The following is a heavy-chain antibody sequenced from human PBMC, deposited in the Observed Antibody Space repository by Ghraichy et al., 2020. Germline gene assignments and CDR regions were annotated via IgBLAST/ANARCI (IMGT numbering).Heavy chain of an antibody. D-gene: IGHD3-3*01. CDR1: GFTFDDYG. CDR2: INWNGGST. CDR3: ARVMDFWSGYYNYDI. V-gene: IGHV3-20*01. Sequence: GGSLRLSCAASGFTFDDYGMSWVRQAPGKGLEWVSCINWNGGSTGYADSVKGRFTISRDNAKNSLYLQMNSLRAEDTALYHCARVMDFWSGYYNYDIWGQGTMVTVSS. J-gene: IGHJ3*02.